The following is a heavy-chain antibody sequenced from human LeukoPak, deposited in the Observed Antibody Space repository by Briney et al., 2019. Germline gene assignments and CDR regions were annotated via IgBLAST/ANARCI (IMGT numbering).Heavy chain of an antibody. J-gene: IGHJ4*02. CDR2: IYYSGST. D-gene: IGHD5-24*01. Sequence: PQTLSLTCTVSGGSISSGSYYWNWIRQHPGKGLEWIGYIYYSGSTYYNPSLKSRVTISVDTSKNQFSLKLSSVTAADTAVYYCARGEMATIHYFDYWGQGTLVTVSS. V-gene: IGHV4-31*03. CDR1: GGSISSGSYY. CDR3: ARGEMATIHYFDY.